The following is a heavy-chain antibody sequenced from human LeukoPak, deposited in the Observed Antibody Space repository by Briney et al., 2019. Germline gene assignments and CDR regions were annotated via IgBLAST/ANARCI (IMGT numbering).Heavy chain of an antibody. CDR3: ARDGTVKTGDYFDY. Sequence: PSETLSLTCTVSGGSISSYYWSWIRQPAGKGLEWIGRIYTSGSTNYHPSLKSRVTMSVDTSKNQFSLKLSSVTAADTAVYYCARDGTVKTGDYFDYWGQGTLVTVSS. D-gene: IGHD4-17*01. CDR1: GGSISSYY. CDR2: IYTSGST. V-gene: IGHV4-4*07. J-gene: IGHJ4*02.